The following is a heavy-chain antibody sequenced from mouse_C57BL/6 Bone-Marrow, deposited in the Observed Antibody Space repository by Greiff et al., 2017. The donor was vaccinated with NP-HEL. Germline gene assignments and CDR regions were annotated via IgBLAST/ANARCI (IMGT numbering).Heavy chain of an antibody. D-gene: IGHD2-1*01. Sequence: QVQLQQPGAELVKPFSSFPLSFPSSVSPFPSSWLPWVPPRPGRGLEWIGRIDPPRFFPTYNEKFKSKATLTVDKPSSTAYMQLSSLTSEDSAVYYCATGYGKRWYFDVWGTGTTVTVSS. CDR1: VSPFPSSW. J-gene: IGHJ1*03. CDR2: IDPPRFFP. CDR3: ATGYGKRWYFDV. V-gene: IGHV1-72*01.